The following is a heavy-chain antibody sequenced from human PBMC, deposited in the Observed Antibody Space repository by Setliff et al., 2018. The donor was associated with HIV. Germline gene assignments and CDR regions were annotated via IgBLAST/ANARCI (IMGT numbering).Heavy chain of an antibody. V-gene: IGHV1-18*01. CDR1: GYTFTSYG. Sequence: ASVKVSCKASGYTFTSYGMSWVRQAPGQGLEWMGWISAYHGNTHYAQKLQGRVTMTTDTSTSTAYMELRSLRSDDTAVYYRARDYYGSGSYFILDCWGPGTLVTVSS. J-gene: IGHJ4*02. CDR2: ISAYHGNT. D-gene: IGHD3-10*01. CDR3: ARDYYGSGSYFILDC.